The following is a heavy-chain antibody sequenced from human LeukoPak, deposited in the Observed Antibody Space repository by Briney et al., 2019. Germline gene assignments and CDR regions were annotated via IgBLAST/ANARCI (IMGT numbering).Heavy chain of an antibody. D-gene: IGHD6-13*01. CDR2: TYYRSKWYN. J-gene: IGHJ6*03. Sequence: SQTLSLTCAISGDSVSSNIAAWHWIRQSPSRGLEWLGRTYYRSKWYNDYAMSVKSRITINPDTFKNQFSLQLSSATSEDTAVYYCAKSYSARLGQESYYYFYVDVWGKGTTITVSS. CDR3: AKSYSARLGQESYYYFYVDV. CDR1: GDSVSSNIAA. V-gene: IGHV6-1*01.